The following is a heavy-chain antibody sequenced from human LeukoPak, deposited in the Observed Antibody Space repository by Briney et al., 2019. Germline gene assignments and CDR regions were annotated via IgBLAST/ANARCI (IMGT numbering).Heavy chain of an antibody. D-gene: IGHD2-2*01. V-gene: IGHV5-51*01. Sequence: GESLKISCKGSGYSFATYWIGWVRQMPGRGLEWMGIIYPGDSDTRYSPSFQGQVTISADKSISTAYLQWSSLKASDTAMYYCAKLGCSTASCNEDNWFDPWGQGTLVTVSA. CDR2: IYPGDSDT. CDR3: AKLGCSTASCNEDNWFDP. J-gene: IGHJ5*02. CDR1: GYSFATYW.